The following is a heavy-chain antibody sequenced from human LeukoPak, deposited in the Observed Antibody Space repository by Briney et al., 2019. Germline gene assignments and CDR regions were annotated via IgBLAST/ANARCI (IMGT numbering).Heavy chain of an antibody. CDR2: INNGGGT. J-gene: IGHJ4*02. CDR3: VRDAS. CDR1: GVTVSSNH. Sequence: GGSLSLSCAVYGVTVSSNHMSWVRQAPGKGLEWVSAINNGGGTYYADSVKGRFTLSRDISKNTLYLQMNSRTAEDTAVYYSVRDASWGQGTLVTVSS. V-gene: IGHV3-66*01.